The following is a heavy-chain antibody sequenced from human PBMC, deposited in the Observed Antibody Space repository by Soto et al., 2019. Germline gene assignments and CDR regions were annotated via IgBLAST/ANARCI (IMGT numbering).Heavy chain of an antibody. D-gene: IGHD3-3*01. CDR2: IYYSGST. V-gene: IGHV4-30-4*01. Sequence: PSETLSLTCTVSGGSISSGDYYWSWIRQPPGKGLEWIGYIYYSGSTYYNPSLKSRVTISVDTSKNQFSLKLSSVTAADTAVYYCAREITSSITIFGSMDVWGQGTTVTVSS. J-gene: IGHJ6*02. CDR1: GGSISSGDYY. CDR3: AREITSSITIFGSMDV.